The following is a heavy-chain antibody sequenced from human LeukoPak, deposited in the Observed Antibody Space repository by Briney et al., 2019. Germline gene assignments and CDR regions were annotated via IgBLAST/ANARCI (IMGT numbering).Heavy chain of an antibody. CDR3: ARPSYDSSGYYYFDC. CDR2: ISYDGSNK. V-gene: IGHV3-30*04. J-gene: IGHJ4*02. Sequence: PGGSLRLSCAASGFTFSSYAMHWVRQAPGKGLEWVAVISYDGSNKYYADSVKERFTISIDNSKNTLYLQMNSLRAEVKAVYNCARPSYDSSGYYYFDCWGQGTLVTVSS. D-gene: IGHD3-22*01. CDR1: GFTFSSYA.